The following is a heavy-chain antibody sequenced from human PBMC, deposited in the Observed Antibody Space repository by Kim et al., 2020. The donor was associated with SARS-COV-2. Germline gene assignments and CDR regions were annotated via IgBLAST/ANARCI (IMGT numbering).Heavy chain of an antibody. CDR3: ARESEDWGFGNYYGMDV. CDR2: INAGNGNT. V-gene: IGHV1-3*01. D-gene: IGHD7-27*01. CDR1: GYTFTSYA. Sequence: ASVKVSCKASGYTFTSYAMHWVRQAPGQRLEWMGWINAGNGNTKYSQKFQGRVTITRDTSASTAYMELSSLRSEDTAVYYCARESEDWGFGNYYGMDVWGQGTTVTVSS. J-gene: IGHJ6*02.